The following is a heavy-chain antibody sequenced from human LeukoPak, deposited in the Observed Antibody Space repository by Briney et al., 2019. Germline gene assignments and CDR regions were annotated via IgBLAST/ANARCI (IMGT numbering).Heavy chain of an antibody. CDR1: GFTFSDYY. CDR2: ISSSGSTI. V-gene: IGHV3-11*01. D-gene: IGHD6-13*01. CDR3: ARDDSFDGIAAA. J-gene: IGHJ4*02. Sequence: GGSLRLSCAASGFTFSDYYMSWIRQAPGKGLEWVSYISSSGSTIYYADSVKGRFTISRDNAKNSLYLQMNSLRSDDTAVYYCARDDSFDGIAAAWGQGTLVTVSS.